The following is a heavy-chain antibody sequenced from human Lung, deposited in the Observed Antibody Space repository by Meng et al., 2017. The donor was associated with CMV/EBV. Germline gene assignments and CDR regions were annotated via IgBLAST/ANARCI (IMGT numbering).Heavy chain of an antibody. CDR2: ISSSGGDR. D-gene: IGHD4-23*01. J-gene: IGHJ3*02. Sequence: GESLKISCAGSGFTFNSFEMNWVRQVPGEGLEWVSYISSSGGDRRYADSVKGRFTISRDNAKNSLYLQMNSLRAEDTAVYYCARDSGDPSVVTPEDSAFDIWGQGXMVTVSS. CDR1: GFTFNSFE. CDR3: ARDSGDPSVVTPEDSAFDI. V-gene: IGHV3-48*03.